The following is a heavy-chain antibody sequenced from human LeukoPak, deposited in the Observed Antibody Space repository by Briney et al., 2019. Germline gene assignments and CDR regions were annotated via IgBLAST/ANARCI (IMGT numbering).Heavy chain of an antibody. CDR2: MNPNSGNT. CDR1: GYTFTSYD. CDR3: ARRSAYGSGSYYVDY. V-gene: IGHV1-8*03. J-gene: IGHJ4*02. Sequence: ASVKVSCKASGYTFTSYDINWVRQATGQGLEWMGWMNPNSGNTGYVQKFQGRVTITRNTSITTTYMELSSLRSEDTAVYYCARRSAYGSGSYYVDYWRQGTLVTVSS. D-gene: IGHD3-10*01.